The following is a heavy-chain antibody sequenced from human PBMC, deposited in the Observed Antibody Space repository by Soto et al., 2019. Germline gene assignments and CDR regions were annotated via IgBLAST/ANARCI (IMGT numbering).Heavy chain of an antibody. V-gene: IGHV3-30*18. J-gene: IGHJ4*02. D-gene: IGHD3-16*01. Sequence: QLVESGGDVVQPGRSLRLSCAASGFTFSNYGIHWVRQAPGKGLEWVAVISHDGNKEYYADSVKGRFTVSRDNSKKTVYLQMNSRRAEDTAMYYCAKVAPSISLLGGFDHWGPGTLVTVSS. CDR3: AKVAPSISLLGGFDH. CDR1: GFTFSNYG. CDR2: ISHDGNKE.